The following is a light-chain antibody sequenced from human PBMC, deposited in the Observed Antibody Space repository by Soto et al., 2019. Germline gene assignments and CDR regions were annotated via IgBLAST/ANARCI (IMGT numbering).Light chain of an antibody. CDR3: QSYDSSLSGSGV. CDR1: SGDVGGYNY. Sequence: QSVLTQPASVSGSPGQSITISCTGTSGDVGGYNYVSWYQKHAGKAHKLIIYEVSNRPSGVSDRFSGSKSGNTASLTISGLQAEDEADYYCQSYDSSLSGSGVFGTGTKLTVL. J-gene: IGLJ1*01. CDR2: EVS. V-gene: IGLV2-14*01.